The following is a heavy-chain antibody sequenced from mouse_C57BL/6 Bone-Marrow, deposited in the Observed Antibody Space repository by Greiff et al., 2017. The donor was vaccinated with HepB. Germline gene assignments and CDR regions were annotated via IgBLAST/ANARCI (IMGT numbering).Heavy chain of an antibody. J-gene: IGHJ4*01. D-gene: IGHD1-1*01. CDR3: ARGKDYYGSPGAMDY. V-gene: IGHV1-78*01. CDR2: IYPRDGST. CDR1: GYTFTDHT. Sequence: VKLQESDAELVKPGASVKISCKVSGYTFTDHTIHWMKQRPEQGLEWIGYIYPRDGSTKYNEKFKGKATLTADKSSSTAYMQLNSLTSEDSAVYFCARGKDYYGSPGAMDYWGQGTSVTVSS.